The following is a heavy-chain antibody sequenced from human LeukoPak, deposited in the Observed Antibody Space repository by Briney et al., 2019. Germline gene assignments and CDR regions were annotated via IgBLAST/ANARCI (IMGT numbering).Heavy chain of an antibody. V-gene: IGHV4-34*01. CDR1: GGSLSGYY. D-gene: IGHD3-10*01. J-gene: IGHJ6*03. CDR3: ARAQSKWGVYYYYYMDV. CDR2: INHSGST. Sequence: SETLSLTRAVYGGSLSGYYWSWIPQRPGEGGGWGGEINHSGSTNYNPSLKSRVTISVDTAKNQFSLKLSSVTAADTAVYYCARAQSKWGVYYYYYMDVWGKGTTVTVSS.